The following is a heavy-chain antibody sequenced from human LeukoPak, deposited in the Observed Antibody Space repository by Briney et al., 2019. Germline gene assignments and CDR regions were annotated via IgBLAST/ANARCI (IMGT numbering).Heavy chain of an antibody. V-gene: IGHV3-21*01. Sequence: PGGSLRLSCAASGFTFSTYSMNWVRQAPGKGLDWVSSIDYTSSHIYYVDSVKGRFTVSRDNAKNSLYLQMNSLRAEDTAVYYCARAADGSGRGAFDIWGQGTMVTVSS. J-gene: IGHJ3*02. CDR2: IDYTSSHI. CDR3: ARAADGSGRGAFDI. CDR1: GFTFSTYS. D-gene: IGHD3-10*01.